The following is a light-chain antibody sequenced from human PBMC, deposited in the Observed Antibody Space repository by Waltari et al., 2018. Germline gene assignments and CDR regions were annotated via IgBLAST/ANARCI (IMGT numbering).Light chain of an antibody. CDR3: SSHTSNSVVV. CDR1: SSDVGGYNY. J-gene: IGLJ2*01. CDR2: DVS. V-gene: IGLV2-14*03. Sequence: QSALTQPASVSGSPGQSITISCTGTSSDVGGYNYVSWYQQHPGKAPKVMIYDVSNRPSGVSNRFSGSESGNTASLTISGLQAEDEAEYYCSSHTSNSVVVFGGGTKLTVL.